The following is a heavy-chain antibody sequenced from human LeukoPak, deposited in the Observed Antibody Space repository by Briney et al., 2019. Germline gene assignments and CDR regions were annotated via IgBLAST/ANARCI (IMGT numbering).Heavy chain of an antibody. CDR2: IGGNGGNT. D-gene: IGHD6-19*01. Sequence: GGSLRLSCAASGFTFDGYAMHWVRQAPGKGLEWVSLIGGNGGNTKYADSVKGRFTISRDNSKNSLYLQMNSLRSDDTALYYCARESESSGWYDYWGQGTLVTVSS. CDR1: GFTFDGYA. V-gene: IGHV3-43*02. CDR3: ARESESSGWYDY. J-gene: IGHJ4*02.